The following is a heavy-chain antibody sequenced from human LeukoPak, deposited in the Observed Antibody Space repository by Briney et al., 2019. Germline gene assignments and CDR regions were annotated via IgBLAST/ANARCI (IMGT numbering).Heavy chain of an antibody. D-gene: IGHD3-22*01. CDR1: GFTFSSYW. V-gene: IGHV3-7*03. CDR3: AKGSYYDSSGSFYFDY. Sequence: TGGSLRLSCVASGFTFSSYWMSWVRQVPGKGLEWVANIKQDGSEKYYADSVKGRFTISRDNSKNTLYVQVNSLGTEDTAAYYCAKGSYYDSSGSFYFDYWGQGTLVTVSS. J-gene: IGHJ4*02. CDR2: IKQDGSEK.